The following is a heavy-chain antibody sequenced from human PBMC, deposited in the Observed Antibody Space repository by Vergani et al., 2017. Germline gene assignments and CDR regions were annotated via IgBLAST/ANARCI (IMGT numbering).Heavy chain of an antibody. CDR3: ARGRTKVNWNGGRGSGGYYYYYMDV. CDR2: IIPIFGTA. Sequence: QVQLVQSGAEVKKPGSSVKVSCKASGGTFSSYAISWVRQAPGQGLEWMGGIIPIFGTANYAQKFQGRVTITADESTSTAYMELSSLRSEDTAVYYCARGRTKVNWNGGRGSGGYYYYYMDVWGKGTTVTVSS. CDR1: GGTFSSYA. V-gene: IGHV1-69*01. D-gene: IGHD1-1*01. J-gene: IGHJ6*03.